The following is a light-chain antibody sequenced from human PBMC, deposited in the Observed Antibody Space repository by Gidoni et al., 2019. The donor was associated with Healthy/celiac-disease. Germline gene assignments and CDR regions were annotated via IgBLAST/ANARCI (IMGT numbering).Light chain of an antibody. CDR1: QSVLYSSNNKNY. J-gene: IGKJ5*01. CDR3: QQYYSTPIT. Sequence: DIVMTQSPDRLAVSLGERATINCKSSQSVLYSSNNKNYLAWYQQKPGQPPKLLIYWASTRESGVPDRFSGSGSGTDFTLTISSLQAEDVAVYYCQQYYSTPITFGQGTRLEIK. V-gene: IGKV4-1*01. CDR2: WAS.